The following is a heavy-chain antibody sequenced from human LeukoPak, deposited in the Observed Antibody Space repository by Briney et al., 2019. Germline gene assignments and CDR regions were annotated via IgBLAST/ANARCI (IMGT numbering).Heavy chain of an antibody. J-gene: IGHJ6*03. CDR2: ISSSGSTI. CDR1: GFTFSSYE. CDR3: AGVVEAAATPIYYMDV. Sequence: GGSLRLSCAASGFTFSSYEMNWVRQAPGKGLEWVSYISSSGSTIYYADSVKGRFTISRDNAKNSLYLQMNSLRAEDTAVYYCAGVVEAAATPIYYMDVWGKGTTLTVSS. V-gene: IGHV3-48*03. D-gene: IGHD6-13*01.